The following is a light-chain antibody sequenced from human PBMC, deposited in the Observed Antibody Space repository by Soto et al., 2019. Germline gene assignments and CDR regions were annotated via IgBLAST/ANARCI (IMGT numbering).Light chain of an antibody. CDR2: GAS. CDR3: QQDYNLRA. Sequence: EILMTQSPATLSVSPGERATLSCRASQSVKSSLAWYQQKPGQAPRLLIYGASTRATSIPARFSGSGSGTDFTLTISSLQPEDFAVYYCQQDYNLRAFGQGTKVDIK. CDR1: QSVKSS. J-gene: IGKJ1*01. V-gene: IGKV3D-15*01.